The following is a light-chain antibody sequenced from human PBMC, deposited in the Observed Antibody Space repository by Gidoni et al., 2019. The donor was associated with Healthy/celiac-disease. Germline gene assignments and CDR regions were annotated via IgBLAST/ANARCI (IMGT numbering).Light chain of an antibody. Sequence: SYELTQPPSVSVSPGQTARINCSGDNLGDKYACWYQQKPGQSPVLVIYQDSKRPSGIPERFSGSNSGNTATLTISGTQAMDESDYYCQAWDSSTAYVVFGGGTKLPVL. CDR2: QDS. J-gene: IGLJ2*01. V-gene: IGLV3-1*01. CDR3: QAWDSSTAYVV. CDR1: NLGDKY.